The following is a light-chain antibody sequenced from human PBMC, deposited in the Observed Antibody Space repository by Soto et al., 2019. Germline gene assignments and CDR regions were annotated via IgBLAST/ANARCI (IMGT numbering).Light chain of an antibody. CDR2: DAS. CDR1: QSVSSY. J-gene: IGKJ5*01. CDR3: QQRCNSPRT. Sequence: EIVLTPSPATLSLSPVERATLSCRASQSVSSYLAWYQQKPGQAPRLLIYDASNRATGIPARFSGSGSGTDITLAISRQKAEDCAVYYCQQRCNSPRTVGEGTRLEIK. V-gene: IGKV3-11*01.